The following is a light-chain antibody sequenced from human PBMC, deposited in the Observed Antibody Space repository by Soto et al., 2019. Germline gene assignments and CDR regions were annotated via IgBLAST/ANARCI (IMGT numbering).Light chain of an antibody. V-gene: IGKV3-15*01. CDR1: QGVSSN. CDR2: AAS. Sequence: EMVLTQSPATLSVSPGERATLSCRASQGVSSNLAWYQQKPGQAPMLLIYAASTRAPGIPAPFSGSGSGTEFTLTTSNLQSLDFAVYYCQQYNNWPPTRTFGQGTKVEVK. CDR3: QQYNNWPPTRT. J-gene: IGKJ1*01.